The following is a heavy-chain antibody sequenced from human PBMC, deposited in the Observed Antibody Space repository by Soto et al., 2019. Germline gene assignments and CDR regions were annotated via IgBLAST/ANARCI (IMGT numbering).Heavy chain of an antibody. J-gene: IGHJ4*02. V-gene: IGHV3-23*01. D-gene: IGHD3-22*01. CDR3: AKARYDSSGYYYDY. CDR2: ISGSGGST. CDR1: GFTFSSYA. Sequence: GGSLRLSCAASGFTFSSYAMSWVRQAPGKGLEWVSAISGSGGSTYYADSVKGRFTISRDNSKNTLYLQMNSLRADDTAVYYCAKARYDSSGYYYDYWGQGTLVTVSS.